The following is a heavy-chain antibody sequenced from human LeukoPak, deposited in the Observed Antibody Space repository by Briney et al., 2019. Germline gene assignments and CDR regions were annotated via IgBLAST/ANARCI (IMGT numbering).Heavy chain of an antibody. Sequence: SVKVSCKASGGTFSSYAISWVRQAPGQGLEWMGGIIPIFGTANYAQKFQGRVTITAGESTSTAYMELSSLRSEDTAVYYCAGAAAADLRFGWFDPWGQGTLVTVSS. D-gene: IGHD6-13*01. CDR1: GGTFSSYA. CDR3: AGAAAADLRFGWFDP. V-gene: IGHV1-69*13. J-gene: IGHJ5*02. CDR2: IIPIFGTA.